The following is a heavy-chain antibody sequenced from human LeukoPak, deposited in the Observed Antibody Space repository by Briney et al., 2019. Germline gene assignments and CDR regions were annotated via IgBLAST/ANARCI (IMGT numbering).Heavy chain of an antibody. CDR1: GFTFSSYA. CDR3: AKRAGSTWDFDY. V-gene: IGHV3-23*01. J-gene: IGHJ4*02. Sequence: QPGGSLRLSCAASGFTFSSYAMTWVRQAPGKGLEWVSAISSGGGSTYYADSVKGRFTISRDNSKNTLYQQMNSLRAEDTALYYCAKRAGSTWDFDYWGQGTLVTVSS. D-gene: IGHD6-6*01. CDR2: ISSGGGST.